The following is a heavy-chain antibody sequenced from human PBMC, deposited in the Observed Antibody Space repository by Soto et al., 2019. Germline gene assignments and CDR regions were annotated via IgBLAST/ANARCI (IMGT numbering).Heavy chain of an antibody. V-gene: IGHV1-69*13. J-gene: IGHJ4*02. Sequence: SVKVSCKASGGTFSSYAISWVRQAPGQGLEWMGGIIPIFGTANYAQKFQGRVTVTADESTSTAYMELSSLGSEDTAVYYCARASDYGDISDYWGQGTLVTVSS. CDR2: IIPIFGTA. D-gene: IGHD4-17*01. CDR3: ARASDYGDISDY. CDR1: GGTFSSYA.